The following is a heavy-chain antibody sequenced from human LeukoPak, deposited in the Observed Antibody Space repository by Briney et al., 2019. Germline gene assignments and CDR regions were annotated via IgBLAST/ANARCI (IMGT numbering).Heavy chain of an antibody. Sequence: GGSLRLSCAASGFTFSSYSMNWVRQAPGKGPEWVSSISSSSSYIYYADSVKGRFTISRDNAKNSLYLQMNSLRAEDTAVYYCARGQGSDIYNWFDPWGQGTLVTVSS. CDR2: ISSSSSYI. J-gene: IGHJ5*02. CDR3: ARGQGSDIYNWFDP. CDR1: GFTFSSYS. V-gene: IGHV3-21*01.